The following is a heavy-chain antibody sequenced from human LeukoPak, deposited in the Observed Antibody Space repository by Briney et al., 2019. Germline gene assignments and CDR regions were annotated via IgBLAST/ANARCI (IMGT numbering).Heavy chain of an antibody. CDR3: ARGLERRPDY. CDR2: IYYSGST. J-gene: IGHJ4*02. Sequence: PSETLSLTCTVSGGSISSSSYYWGWIRQPPGKGLEWIGSIYYSGSTYYNPSLKSRVTISVDTSKDQFSLKLSSVTAADTAVYYCARGLERRPDYWGQGTLVTVSS. CDR1: GGSISSSSYY. D-gene: IGHD1-1*01. V-gene: IGHV4-39*07.